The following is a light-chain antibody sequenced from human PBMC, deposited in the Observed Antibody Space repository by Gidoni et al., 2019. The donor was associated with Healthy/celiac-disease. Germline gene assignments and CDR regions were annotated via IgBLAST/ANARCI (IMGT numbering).Light chain of an antibody. CDR1: QSVSSSY. CDR3: QQYGSSSIT. V-gene: IGKV3-20*01. J-gene: IGKJ5*01. CDR2: GAS. Sequence: EIVLTQSPGTLSLSPGERATLSCRASQSVSSSYLAVSQQKPGQAPRLLIYGASSRATGIPDRFSGSGSGTDFTLTISRLEPEDFAVYYCQQYGSSSITFGQGTRLEIK.